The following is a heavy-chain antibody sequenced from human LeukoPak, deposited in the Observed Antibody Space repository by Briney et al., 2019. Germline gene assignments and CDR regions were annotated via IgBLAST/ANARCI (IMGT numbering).Heavy chain of an antibody. V-gene: IGHV1-18*01. CDR1: GYTFGTYG. CDR2: ISVYNGNT. D-gene: IGHD2-2*02. CDR3: ARSGYCSSTSCYTVEYYYYYGMDV. Sequence: ASVKVSCKASGYTFGTYGISWVRQAPGQGLEWMGWISVYNGNTNYAPKLQGRVTMTTDTSTSTAYMELRSLRSDDTAVYYCARSGYCSSTSCYTVEYYYYYGMDVWGQGTTVTVSS. J-gene: IGHJ6*02.